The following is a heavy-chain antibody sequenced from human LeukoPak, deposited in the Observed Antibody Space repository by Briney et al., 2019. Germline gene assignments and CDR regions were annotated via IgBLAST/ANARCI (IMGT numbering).Heavy chain of an antibody. J-gene: IGHJ5*02. V-gene: IGHV1-2*02. CDR3: ARASGSYYNWFDP. CDR2: INPNSGGT. D-gene: IGHD3-10*01. CDR1: GYTFTGYY. Sequence: ASVKVSCKASGYTFTGYYMHWVRQAPGQGLEWMGWINPNSGGTNYAQKFQGRVTMTRDTSTSTAYMELSRLRSDDTAVYYCARASGSYYNWFDPWGQGTRVTVSS.